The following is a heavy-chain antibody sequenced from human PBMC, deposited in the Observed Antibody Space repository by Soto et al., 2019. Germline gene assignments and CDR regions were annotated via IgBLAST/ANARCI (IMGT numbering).Heavy chain of an antibody. CDR3: ARERPYYYDSSGYYSPNAAFDI. CDR1: GFTFDDYG. V-gene: IGHV3-20*04. CDR2: INWNGGST. J-gene: IGHJ3*02. D-gene: IGHD3-22*01. Sequence: GGSLRLSCAASGFTFDDYGMSWVRQAPGKGLEWVSGINWNGGSTGYADSVKGRFTISRDNAKNSLYLQMNSLRAEDTALYYCARERPYYYDSSGYYSPNAAFDIWGQGTMVTVSS.